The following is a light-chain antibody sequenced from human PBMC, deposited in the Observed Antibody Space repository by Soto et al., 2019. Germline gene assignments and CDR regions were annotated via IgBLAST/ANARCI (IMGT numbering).Light chain of an antibody. Sequence: DIQMTHSPSTLSASVGDRVTITCRGSQSIKNWLAWYQQKPGEAPKLLIYKASTLESGVPSRFSGSGSGTEFTLTISCLQPDDVATYYCQQYNSYSQFTLGPGTKVDIK. CDR3: QQYNSYSQFT. J-gene: IGKJ3*01. V-gene: IGKV1-5*03. CDR1: QSIKNW. CDR2: KAS.